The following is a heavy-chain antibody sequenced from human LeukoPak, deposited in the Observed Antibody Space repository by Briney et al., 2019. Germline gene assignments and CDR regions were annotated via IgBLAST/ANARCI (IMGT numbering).Heavy chain of an antibody. J-gene: IGHJ3*02. Sequence: GESLKISCKASGYSFSSYWIGWVRQMPGKGLEWMGIIYPGDSDTRYSPSFQGQVTISADKSINTAYLQWSSLKASDTAMYYCARHDNGGMVRGIIPADALDIWGQGTMVTVSS. CDR3: ARHDNGGMVRGIIPADALDI. V-gene: IGHV5-51*01. D-gene: IGHD3-10*01. CDR2: IYPGDSDT. CDR1: GYSFSSYW.